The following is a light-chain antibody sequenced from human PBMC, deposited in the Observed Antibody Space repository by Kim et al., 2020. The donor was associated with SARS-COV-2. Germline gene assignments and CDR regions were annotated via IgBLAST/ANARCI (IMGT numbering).Light chain of an antibody. CDR3: NSRDSNDNVV. CDR2: GRN. CDR1: SLRSYY. V-gene: IGLV3-19*01. Sequence: VALGQTVKITCRGGSLRSYYATWYQQKPGQAPVLVIYGRNSRPSGIPDRFSGSSSGNTASLTITGTQAGDEADYYCNSRDSNDNVVFGGGTQLTVL. J-gene: IGLJ2*01.